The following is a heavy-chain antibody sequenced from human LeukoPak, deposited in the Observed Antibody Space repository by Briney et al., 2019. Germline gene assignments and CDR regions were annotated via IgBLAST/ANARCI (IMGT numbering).Heavy chain of an antibody. J-gene: IGHJ4*02. Sequence: PGGSLRLSCAASGFTFSSYGMHWVRQAPGKGLEWVAVIWYDGSNKYYADSVKGRFTISRDNSKNTLYLQMNSLRAEDTAVYYCAKNPRYCSSTSCPTEDYWGQGTLVTVSS. V-gene: IGHV3-30*02. D-gene: IGHD2-2*01. CDR1: GFTFSSYG. CDR3: AKNPRYCSSTSCPTEDY. CDR2: IWYDGSNK.